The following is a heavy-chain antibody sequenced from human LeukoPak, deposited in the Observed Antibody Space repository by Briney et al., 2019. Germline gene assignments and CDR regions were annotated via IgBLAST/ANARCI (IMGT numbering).Heavy chain of an antibody. Sequence: GGSLRLSCAASGFTFSSYAMHWVRQAPGKGLEWVAVISSDGSNKYYADSVKGRFTISRDKSKNTLYLQMNSLRAEDTAVYYCARGGGQYYYDSSGYYFDYWGQGTLVTVSS. CDR3: ARGGGQYYYDSSGYYFDY. J-gene: IGHJ4*02. CDR2: ISSDGSNK. CDR1: GFTFSSYA. D-gene: IGHD3-22*01. V-gene: IGHV3-30-3*01.